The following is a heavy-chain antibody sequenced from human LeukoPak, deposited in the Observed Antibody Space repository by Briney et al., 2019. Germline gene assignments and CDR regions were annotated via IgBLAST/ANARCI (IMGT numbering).Heavy chain of an antibody. V-gene: IGHV3-23*01. CDR2: ISGSGGST. J-gene: IGHJ4*02. CDR1: GFTFSSYA. Sequence: PGGSLRLSCAASGFTFSSYAMSWVRQAPGKGLEWVSAISGSGGSTYYADSVKGRFTISRDNSKNTLYLQMNSLRAEDTAVYYCATGVTAIPANYFDYWGQGTLVTVSS. D-gene: IGHD2-21*02. CDR3: ATGVTAIPANYFDY.